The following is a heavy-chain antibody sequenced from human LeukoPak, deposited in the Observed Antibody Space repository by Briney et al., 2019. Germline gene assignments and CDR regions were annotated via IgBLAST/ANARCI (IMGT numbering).Heavy chain of an antibody. D-gene: IGHD6-19*01. V-gene: IGHV4-59*08. CDR1: GGSISGYY. J-gene: IGHJ4*02. CDR2: IYHSGST. Sequence: PSETLSLTCSVSGGSISGYYWSWIRQPPGKGLEWIGYIYHSGSTKYNPSLESRVTTSVDTSENEISLKLTSVTAADTAVYYCARRDSSAWRGDPFDYWGQGTLVTVSS. CDR3: ARRDSSAWRGDPFDY.